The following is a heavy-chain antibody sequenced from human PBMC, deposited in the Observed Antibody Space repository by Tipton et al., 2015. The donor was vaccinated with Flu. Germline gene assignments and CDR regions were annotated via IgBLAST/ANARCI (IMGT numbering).Heavy chain of an antibody. CDR1: GGSISSSSYY. V-gene: IGHV4-39*01. J-gene: IGHJ3*02. CDR3: ARPKFYAWAFDI. CDR2: IYYSGST. Sequence: TLSLTCTVSGGSISSSSYYWGWIRQPPGKGLEWIGSIYYSGSTYYNPSLKSRVTISVDTSKNQFSLKLSSVTAADTAVYYCARPKFYAWAFDIWGQGTMVTVSS. D-gene: IGHD2/OR15-2a*01.